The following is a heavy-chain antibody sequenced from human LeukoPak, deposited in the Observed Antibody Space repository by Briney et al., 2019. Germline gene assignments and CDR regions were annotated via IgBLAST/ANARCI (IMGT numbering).Heavy chain of an antibody. CDR1: GFTFSSYG. J-gene: IGHJ4*02. V-gene: IGHV3-33*03. CDR2: IWYDGSNK. D-gene: IGHD3-10*01. CDR3: VKSIGYNYGSGFDY. Sequence: GRSLRLSCAASGFTFSSYGMHWVRQAPGKGLEWVAVIWYDGSNKYYADSVKGRFTISRDNAKNSLYLQMNSLRAEDTALYYCVKSIGYNYGSGFDYWGQGTLVTVSS.